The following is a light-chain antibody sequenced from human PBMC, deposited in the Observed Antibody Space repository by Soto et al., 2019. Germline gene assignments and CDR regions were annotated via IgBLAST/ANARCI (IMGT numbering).Light chain of an antibody. CDR1: QSVSSSY. CDR3: QQYGSSPWT. V-gene: IGKV3-20*01. CDR2: GAS. J-gene: IGKJ1*01. Sequence: EMVLTQSPGTLSLSPGERATLSCRARQSVSSSYLAWYQQKPGQAPRLLIYGASSRATGIPDRFSGSGSGTEFTLTISRLEAEDFAVYYCQQYGSSPWTFGQGTQVDIQ.